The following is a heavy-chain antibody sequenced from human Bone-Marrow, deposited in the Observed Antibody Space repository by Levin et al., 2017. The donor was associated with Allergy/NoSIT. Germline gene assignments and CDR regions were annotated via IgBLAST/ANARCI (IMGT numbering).Heavy chain of an antibody. D-gene: IGHD5-18*01. Sequence: SETLSLTCTVSGGSLRSYHWSWIRRPPGRGLEWLGYVYHSGETKYNPSLESRVTISADASTNQVFLSLTYVTAADTGMYYCAGHRDLYSYLKPFDPWGQGTLVTVTS. CDR3: AGHRDLYSYLKPFDP. CDR1: GGSLRSYH. J-gene: IGHJ5*02. V-gene: IGHV4-59*08. CDR2: VYHSGET.